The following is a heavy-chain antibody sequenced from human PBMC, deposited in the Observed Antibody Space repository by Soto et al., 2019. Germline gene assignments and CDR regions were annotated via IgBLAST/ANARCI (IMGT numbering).Heavy chain of an antibody. V-gene: IGHV3-48*01. Sequence: EVQLVESGGGLVQPGGSLRLSCAASGFTFSSYSMNWVRQAPGKGLEWVSYISSSSSTIYYTDSVKGRFTISRDNAKNSLYLQMNSLRAEDTAVYYCATPLTGVLRYFDQVAGYWGQGTLVTVSS. CDR2: ISSSSSTI. CDR3: ATPLTGVLRYFDQVAGY. J-gene: IGHJ4*02. CDR1: GFTFSSYS. D-gene: IGHD3-9*01.